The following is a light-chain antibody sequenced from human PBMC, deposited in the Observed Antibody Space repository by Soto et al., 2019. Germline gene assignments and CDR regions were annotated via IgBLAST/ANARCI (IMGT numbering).Light chain of an antibody. CDR1: QSISSW. J-gene: IGKJ4*01. V-gene: IGKV1-5*03. CDR3: QQYKSYPVT. Sequence: DIQMTQSPSTLSASVGDRVTITCRASQSISSWLAWHQQKPGKAPKLLIYKAFSLESGVPTRFSGSGSGTEFTLTISSLQPDDFATYYCQQYKSYPVTFGGGTKVEIK. CDR2: KAF.